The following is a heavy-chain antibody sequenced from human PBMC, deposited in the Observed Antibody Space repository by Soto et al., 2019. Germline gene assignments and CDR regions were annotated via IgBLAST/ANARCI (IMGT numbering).Heavy chain of an antibody. J-gene: IGHJ4*02. CDR3: ASVADTFFDY. V-gene: IGHV4-39*01. Sequence: QLQLQESGPGLVKPSETLSLTCTVTGGSISSSSYYWGWIRQPPGKGLEWIGSIYYSGSTYYNPSLKSRVTISVDTSKNQFSLKLSSVTAADTAVYYCASVADTFFDYWGQGTLVTVSS. CDR2: IYYSGST. D-gene: IGHD6-19*01. CDR1: GGSISSSSYY.